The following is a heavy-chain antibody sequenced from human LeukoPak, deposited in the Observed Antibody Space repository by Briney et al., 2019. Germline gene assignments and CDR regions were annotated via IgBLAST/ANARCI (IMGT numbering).Heavy chain of an antibody. CDR2: IYYSGST. CDR1: GGSISSYY. J-gene: IGHJ5*02. V-gene: IGHV4-59*01. D-gene: IGHD4-17*01. Sequence: KPSETLSLTCTVSGGSISSYYWSWIRQPPGKGLEWIGYIYYSGSTNYNPSLKSRVTISVDTSKNQFSLKLNSVTAADTAVYYCARTEDYGDYGNWFDPWGRGTLVTVSS. CDR3: ARTEDYGDYGNWFDP.